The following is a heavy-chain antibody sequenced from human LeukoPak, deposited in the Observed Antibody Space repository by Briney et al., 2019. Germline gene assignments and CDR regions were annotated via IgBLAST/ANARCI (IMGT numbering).Heavy chain of an antibody. V-gene: IGHV1-2*02. CDR2: INPNSGGT. CDR1: GYTFTGYY. D-gene: IGHD1-26*01. J-gene: IGHJ4*02. Sequence: ASVKVSCKASGYTFTGYYMHWVRQAPGQGLEWMGWINPNSGGTNYTQKFQGRVTMTRDTSISTAYMELSRLRSDDTAVYYCARIVLEGSGSWTPIEDYWGQGTLVTVST. CDR3: ARIVLEGSGSWTPIEDY.